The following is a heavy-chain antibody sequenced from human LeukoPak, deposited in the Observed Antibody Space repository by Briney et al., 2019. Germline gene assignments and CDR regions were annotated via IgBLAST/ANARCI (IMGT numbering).Heavy chain of an antibody. Sequence: GESLKISCKGSGYSFTSYWIGWVRQMPGKGLEWMGIIYPGDPDTRYSPSFQGQVTISADKSISTAYLQWSSLKASDTAMYYCARLGDSSSWFLGWFDPWGQGTLVTVSS. D-gene: IGHD6-13*01. CDR1: GYSFTSYW. J-gene: IGHJ5*02. CDR3: ARLGDSSSWFLGWFDP. CDR2: IYPGDPDT. V-gene: IGHV5-51*01.